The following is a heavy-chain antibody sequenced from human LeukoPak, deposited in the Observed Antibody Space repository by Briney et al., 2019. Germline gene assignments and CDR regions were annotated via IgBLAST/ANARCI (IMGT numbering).Heavy chain of an antibody. Sequence: PGGSLRLSCAASGFTFSSYGMHWVRQAPGKGLDWVAFIRYDGSNKYYADSVKGRFTISRDNSKNTLYLQMNSLRAEDTAVYYCAKDRLDSGYESPGLDYWGQGTLVTVSS. CDR3: AKDRLDSGYESPGLDY. J-gene: IGHJ4*02. CDR1: GFTFSSYG. D-gene: IGHD5-12*01. CDR2: IRYDGSNK. V-gene: IGHV3-30*02.